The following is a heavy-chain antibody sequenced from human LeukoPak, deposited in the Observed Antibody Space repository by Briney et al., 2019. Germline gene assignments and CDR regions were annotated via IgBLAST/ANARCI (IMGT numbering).Heavy chain of an antibody. CDR1: GYTFTGYY. Sequence: GASVHVSCKASGYTFTGYYMHWVRQAPGQGLEWMGWINPNSGCTNYAQKCQGRVTMNRDTSISTAYMELSRLRSDDTAVYCCARDTDLHYYDSSGYPDAFDICGQGTMVTVSS. D-gene: IGHD3-22*01. J-gene: IGHJ3*02. CDR3: ARDTDLHYYDSSGYPDAFDI. V-gene: IGHV1-2*02. CDR2: INPNSGCT.